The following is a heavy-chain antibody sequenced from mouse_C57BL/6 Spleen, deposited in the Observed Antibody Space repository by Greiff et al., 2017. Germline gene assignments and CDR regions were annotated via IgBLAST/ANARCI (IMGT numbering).Heavy chain of an antibody. Sequence: VQLQQSGAELVRPGASVTLSCKASGYTFTDYEMHWVKQTPVHGLEWIGAIDPETGGTAYNQKFKGKAILTADKSSSTAYMELRSLTSEDSAVYYCTREGLRRWPCFDYWGQGTTLTVSS. CDR1: GYTFTDYE. CDR3: TREGLRRWPCFDY. V-gene: IGHV1-15*01. D-gene: IGHD2-2*01. J-gene: IGHJ2*01. CDR2: IDPETGGT.